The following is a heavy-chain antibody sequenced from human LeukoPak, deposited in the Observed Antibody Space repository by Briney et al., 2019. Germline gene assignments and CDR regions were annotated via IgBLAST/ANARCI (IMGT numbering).Heavy chain of an antibody. CDR1: GFTFSSYW. V-gene: IGHV3-74*01. CDR3: AREGMNDYGDYADY. D-gene: IGHD4-17*01. Sequence: HPGGSLRLSCAASGFTFSSYWMPWVRQAPGKGLVWVSRINSDGSSTSYADSVKDRFTISRDNAKNTLYLQMNSLRAEDTAVYYCAREGMNDYGDYADYWGQGTLVTVSS. J-gene: IGHJ4*02. CDR2: INSDGSST.